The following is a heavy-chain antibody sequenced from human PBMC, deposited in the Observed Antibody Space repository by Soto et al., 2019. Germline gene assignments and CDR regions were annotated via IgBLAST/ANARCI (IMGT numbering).Heavy chain of an antibody. CDR3: AKYGSPVCSNYAQTRPSWFDP. Sequence: GGSLRLSCAASGFTFSSYAMSWVRQAPGKGLEWVSAISGSGGSTYYADSVKGRFTISRGTSKNTLYLQMNSLRPEDTAVYYCAKYGSPVCSNYAQTRPSWFDPRGQRTLLTVSS. J-gene: IGHJ5*02. D-gene: IGHD4-4*01. CDR1: GFTFSSYA. CDR2: ISGSGGST. V-gene: IGHV3-23*01.